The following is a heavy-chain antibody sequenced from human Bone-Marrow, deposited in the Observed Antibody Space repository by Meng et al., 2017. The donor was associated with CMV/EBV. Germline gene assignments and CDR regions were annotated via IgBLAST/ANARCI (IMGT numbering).Heavy chain of an antibody. Sequence: ASVKVSCKASGYTFTSYGISWVRQAPGQGLEWMGWISAYKGNTNSAQKLQGRVTMTTDTSTSTAYMELRSLRSADTAVYYGARDPVPYLYLTGANFDYWGQGTLVTVSS. J-gene: IGHJ4*02. V-gene: IGHV1-18*01. D-gene: IGHD3-9*01. CDR3: ARDPVPYLYLTGANFDY. CDR1: GYTFTSYG. CDR2: ISAYKGNT.